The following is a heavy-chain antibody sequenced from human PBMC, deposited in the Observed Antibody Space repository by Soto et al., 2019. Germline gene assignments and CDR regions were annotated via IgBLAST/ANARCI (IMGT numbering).Heavy chain of an antibody. CDR3: AKGTNNWYGGADY. J-gene: IGHJ4*02. CDR1: GFAFSSYA. D-gene: IGHD1-1*01. V-gene: IGHV3-23*01. CDR2: IRGSGDST. Sequence: EVQLLESGGGLVQPGGSLRLSCAASGFAFSSYAMSWVRQAPGKGLEWVSTIRGSGDSTYYADSVKGRFTISRDNSKTTLYLQMNSLRAEDTAIYYCAKGTNNWYGGADYWGQGTLVTVSS.